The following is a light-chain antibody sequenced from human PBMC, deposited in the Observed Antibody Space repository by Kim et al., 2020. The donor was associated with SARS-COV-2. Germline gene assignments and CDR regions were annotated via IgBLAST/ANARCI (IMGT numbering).Light chain of an antibody. CDR3: EQYDNLTLT. CDR2: DAC. Sequence: ASVEDRVTITCQGRQDIRKYLNWYKQKPGKDPKSLSYDACKVETGGPSRFSGSGYGTEFTFTIRSLQTEDIATYYCEQYDNLTLTFGGGTKVDSK. CDR1: QDIRKY. V-gene: IGKV1-33*01. J-gene: IGKJ4*01.